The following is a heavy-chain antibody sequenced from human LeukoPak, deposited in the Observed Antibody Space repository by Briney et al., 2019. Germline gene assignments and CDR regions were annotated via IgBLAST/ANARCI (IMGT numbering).Heavy chain of an antibody. CDR3: AKDRYSYAFEYSDS. Sequence: GGSLRLSCAASGFTFSSYGMHWVRQAPGKGLGWVAVISNDGSKKYYADSEKGRFPISRNNSKNTLSLQVSSLRTEDTAVYYCAKDRYSYAFEYSDSWGQGTLVTVSS. V-gene: IGHV3-30*18. D-gene: IGHD5-18*01. CDR1: GFTFSSYG. CDR2: ISNDGSKK. J-gene: IGHJ4*02.